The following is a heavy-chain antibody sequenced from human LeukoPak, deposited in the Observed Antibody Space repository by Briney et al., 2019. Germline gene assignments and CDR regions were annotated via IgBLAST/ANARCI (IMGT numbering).Heavy chain of an antibody. V-gene: IGHV3-21*01. CDR3: ARDRGYSYGKGSFDY. CDR1: GFSFSSYT. J-gene: IGHJ4*02. D-gene: IGHD5-18*01. Sequence: GGSLRLSCEASGFSFSSYTMTWVRQAPGKGLEWVSSISSSSSYIYYADSVKGRFTISRDNAKNSLYQQMNSLRAEDTAVYYCARDRGYSYGKGSFDYWGQGTLVTVSS. CDR2: ISSSSSYI.